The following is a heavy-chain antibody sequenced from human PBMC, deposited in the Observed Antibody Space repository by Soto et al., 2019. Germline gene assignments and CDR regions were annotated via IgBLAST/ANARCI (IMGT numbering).Heavy chain of an antibody. D-gene: IGHD3-10*01. CDR2: INHSGST. CDR1: GGSFSGYY. Sequence: SETLSLTCAVYGGSFSGYYWSWIRQPPGKGLEWIGEINHSGSTNYNPSLKSRVTISVDTSKTQFSLKLSSVTAADTAVYYCARGPRITMVRRVISPHKKYYFDYWGQGTLVTVSS. CDR3: ARGPRITMVRRVISPHKKYYFDY. J-gene: IGHJ4*02. V-gene: IGHV4-34*01.